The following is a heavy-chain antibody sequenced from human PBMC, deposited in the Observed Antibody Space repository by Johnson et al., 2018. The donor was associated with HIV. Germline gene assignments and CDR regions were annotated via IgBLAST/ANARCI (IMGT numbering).Heavy chain of an antibody. Sequence: VLLVESGGGLVQPGGSLRLSCAASGFSVSSKYMSWVRQAPGKGLERVSSINRNGGSTGYADSVKGRFTISRDNAKNSLYLQMNSLRAEDTAVYYCARDSPYYYDSSGWGSAFDIWGQGTMVTVSS. CDR1: GFSVSSKY. V-gene: IGHV3-20*04. J-gene: IGHJ3*02. D-gene: IGHD3-22*01. CDR3: ARDSPYYYDSSGWGSAFDI. CDR2: INRNGGST.